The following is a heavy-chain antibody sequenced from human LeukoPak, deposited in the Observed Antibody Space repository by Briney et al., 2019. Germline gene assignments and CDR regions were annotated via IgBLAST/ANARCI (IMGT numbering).Heavy chain of an antibody. J-gene: IGHJ6*03. CDR2: IKQDGSEK. CDR3: ARAEYSSSSEVIYYYYYYMDV. V-gene: IGHV3-7*01. CDR1: GFTFSSYW. D-gene: IGHD6-6*01. Sequence: GGSLRLSCAASGFTFSSYWMSWVRQAPGKGLEWVANIKQDGSEKYYVDSVKGRFTISRDNAKNSLYLQMNSLRAEDTAVYYCARAEYSSSSEVIYYYYYYMDVWGKGTTVTVSS.